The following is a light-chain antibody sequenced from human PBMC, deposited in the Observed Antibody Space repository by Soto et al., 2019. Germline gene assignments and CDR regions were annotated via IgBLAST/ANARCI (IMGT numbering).Light chain of an antibody. Sequence: ETVMTQSPATLSVSLGERATLSCRASQSVNTNLAWYQQKPGQAPRLLIYGASIRATGVPARFSGSGSGTDFTLPISSLQPEDFAVYFCQQYKNWPPVTFGGGTNVEIK. V-gene: IGKV3-15*01. CDR2: GAS. CDR1: QSVNTN. CDR3: QQYKNWPPVT. J-gene: IGKJ4*01.